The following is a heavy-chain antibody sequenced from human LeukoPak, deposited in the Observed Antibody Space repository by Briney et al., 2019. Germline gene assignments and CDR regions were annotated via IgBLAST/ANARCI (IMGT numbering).Heavy chain of an antibody. CDR1: GFTFDDYG. CDR3: AAYYYDSSGYLNFDY. CDR2: INWNGGST. D-gene: IGHD3-22*01. J-gene: IGHJ4*02. Sequence: PGGSLRLSCAASGFTFDDYGMSWVRQAPGKGLEWVSGINWNGGSTGYEDSVKGRFTISRDNAKNSLYLQMNSLRAEDTALYYCAAYYYDSSGYLNFDYWGQGTLVTVSS. V-gene: IGHV3-20*04.